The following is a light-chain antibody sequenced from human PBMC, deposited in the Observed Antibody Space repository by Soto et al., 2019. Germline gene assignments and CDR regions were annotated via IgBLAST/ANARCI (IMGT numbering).Light chain of an antibody. CDR2: AVS. V-gene: IGKV1-12*01. CDR1: QGINNW. Sequence: DIQMTQSPSSVSASVGDRVTITCRASQGINNWLAWYQQKPGKAPELLIYAVSYLQSGVPSRFSGRGSGTDFTLTISSLQPEDFATYFCKQSSAFPLTFGGGTKVDIK. CDR3: KQSSAFPLT. J-gene: IGKJ4*01.